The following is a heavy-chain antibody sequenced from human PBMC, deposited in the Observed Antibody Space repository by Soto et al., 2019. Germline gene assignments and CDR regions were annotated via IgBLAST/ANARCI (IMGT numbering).Heavy chain of an antibody. CDR1: GFTFSIDYY. Sequence: SGTLSLSCAASGFTFSIDYYCCCRRDPRGKGLGWTGSFYHGGSTYYNPSLNSRVTLSIDMTNNHVSLIMNSVTAADTAVYYWAIVVPWMPYYGDSSPYTFEYWFDPWGQGTLVTVSS. J-gene: IGHJ5*02. V-gene: IGHV4-38-2*01. CDR3: AIVVPWMPYYGDSSPYTFEYWFDP. CDR2: FYHGGST. D-gene: IGHD3-22*01.